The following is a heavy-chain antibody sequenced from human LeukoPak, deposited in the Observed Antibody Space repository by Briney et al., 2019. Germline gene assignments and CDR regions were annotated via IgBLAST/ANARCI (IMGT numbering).Heavy chain of an antibody. CDR1: GGSFSGYY. CDR3: ARMASYSSGPSLDY. Sequence: SETQSLTCAVYGGSFSGYYWSWIRQPPGKGLEWIGEINHSGSTNYNPSLKSRVTISVDTSKNQFSLKLSSVTAADTAVYYCARMASYSSGPSLDYWGQGTLVTVSS. V-gene: IGHV4-34*01. CDR2: INHSGST. D-gene: IGHD6-19*01. J-gene: IGHJ4*02.